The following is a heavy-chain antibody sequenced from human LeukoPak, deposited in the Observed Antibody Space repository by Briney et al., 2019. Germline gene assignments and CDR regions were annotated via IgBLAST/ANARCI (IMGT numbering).Heavy chain of an antibody. CDR3: ARHRDGGPHFDY. V-gene: IGHV4-59*08. J-gene: IGHJ4*02. D-gene: IGHD4-23*01. CDR1: CGSVSSYY. CDR2: IYYSGST. Sequence: PSETLSLTCTFSCGSVSSYYWSWIRQPPGKGLEWIGYIYYSGSTNYNPSLKSRVTISVDTSKNQFSLKLSSVTAADTAVYYCARHRDGGPHFDYWGQGTLVTVSS.